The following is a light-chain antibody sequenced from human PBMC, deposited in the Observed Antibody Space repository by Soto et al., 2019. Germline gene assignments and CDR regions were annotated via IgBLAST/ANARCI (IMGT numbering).Light chain of an antibody. V-gene: IGKV3-11*01. CDR3: QQRSNWPIT. CDR1: QSVSSY. Sequence: DIVLTQSPGTLSFSPGEGATLSCRASQSVSSYLAWYQQKPGQAPRLLIYDASNRATGIPARFSGSGSATDFTPTISSLQPEDFAVYYCQQRSNWPITFGQGTRLEIK. J-gene: IGKJ5*01. CDR2: DAS.